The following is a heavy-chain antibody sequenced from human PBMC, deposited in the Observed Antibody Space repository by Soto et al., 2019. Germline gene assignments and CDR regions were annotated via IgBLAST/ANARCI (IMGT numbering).Heavy chain of an antibody. CDR1: RFTFSSYS. V-gene: IGHV3-48*02. CDR3: AMPEYSSSSYGMDV. Sequence: EVQLLESGGGLVQPGGSLRIAYAASRFTFSSYSMNWVRQTQGKGLEWVSYISSSSSTVYYADSVKGRFIISRDNAKNSLYLHMNSMRDEDTAVYYCAMPEYSSSSYGMDVWGQGTTVTVSS. J-gene: IGHJ6*02. CDR2: ISSSSSTV. D-gene: IGHD6-6*01.